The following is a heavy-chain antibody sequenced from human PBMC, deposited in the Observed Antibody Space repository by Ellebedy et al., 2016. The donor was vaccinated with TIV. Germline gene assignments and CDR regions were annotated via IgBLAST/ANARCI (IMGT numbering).Heavy chain of an antibody. CDR3: ARAGDYDSSGFYFDY. CDR1: GGSISSYY. J-gene: IGHJ4*02. CDR2: IYTSGST. D-gene: IGHD3-22*01. V-gene: IGHV4-4*07. Sequence: SETLSLTXTVSGGSISSYYWSWIRQPAGKGLEWIGRIYTSGSTNYNPSLKSRVTMSVDTSKNQFSLKLSSVTAADTAVYYCARAGDYDSSGFYFDYWGQGTLVTVSS.